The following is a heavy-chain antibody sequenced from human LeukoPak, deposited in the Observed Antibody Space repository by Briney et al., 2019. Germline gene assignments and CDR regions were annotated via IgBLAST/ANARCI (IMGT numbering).Heavy chain of an antibody. V-gene: IGHV3-11*04. J-gene: IGHJ6*03. D-gene: IGHD2-21*02. CDR2: ISSSGSTI. CDR3: ARDKAEYCGGDCYPYYYYYMDV. Sequence: GSLRLSCAASGFTFSDYYMSWIRQAPGKGLEWVSYISSSGSTIYYADSVKGRFTIPRDNAKNSLYLQMNSLRAEDTAVYYCARDKAEYCGGDCYPYYYYYMDVWGKGTAVTVSS. CDR1: GFTFSDYY.